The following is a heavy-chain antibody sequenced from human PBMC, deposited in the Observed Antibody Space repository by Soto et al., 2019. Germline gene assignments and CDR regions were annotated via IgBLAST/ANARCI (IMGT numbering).Heavy chain of an antibody. CDR1: GGSISSGVYY. Sequence: QVQLQESGPGLVKPSQTLSLTCTVSGGSISSGVYYWSWIRQPPGKGLEWIGYIYYSGSTYYNPSLKSRVTISVDTSKNQFSLKLSSVTAADTAVYYCARDARMITFGGVIVILDYWGQGTLVTVSS. CDR3: ARDARMITFGGVIVILDY. J-gene: IGHJ4*02. D-gene: IGHD3-16*02. CDR2: IYYSGST. V-gene: IGHV4-30-4*01.